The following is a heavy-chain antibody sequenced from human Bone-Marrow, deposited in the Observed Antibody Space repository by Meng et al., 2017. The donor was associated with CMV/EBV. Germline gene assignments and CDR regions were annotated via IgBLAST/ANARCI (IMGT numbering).Heavy chain of an antibody. CDR2: IYSGGSST. D-gene: IGHD4-11*01. CDR3: AKGTTTVTTGHYYYYGMDV. V-gene: IGHV3-23*03. Sequence: GESLKISCAASGFTFSSYAMSWVRQAPGKGLEWVSVIYSGGSSTYYADSVKGRFTISRDNSKNTLYLQMNSLRAEDTAVYYCAKGTTTVTTGHYYYYGMDVWGQGTTVTVSS. J-gene: IGHJ6*02. CDR1: GFTFSSYA.